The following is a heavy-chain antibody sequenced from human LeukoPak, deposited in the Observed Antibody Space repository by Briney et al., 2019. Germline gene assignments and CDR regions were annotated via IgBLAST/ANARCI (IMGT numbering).Heavy chain of an antibody. D-gene: IGHD2-2*01. CDR2: INHSGST. CDR1: GGSFSGYY. CDR3: ASHCSSTSCQPYGAFDI. J-gene: IGHJ3*02. Sequence: PSETLSLTCAVYGGSFSGYYWSWIRQPPGKGLEWIGEINHSGSTNYNPSLKSRVTISVDTSKNQFSLKLSSVTAADTAVYYCASHCSSTSCQPYGAFDIWGQGTMVTVSS. V-gene: IGHV4-34*01.